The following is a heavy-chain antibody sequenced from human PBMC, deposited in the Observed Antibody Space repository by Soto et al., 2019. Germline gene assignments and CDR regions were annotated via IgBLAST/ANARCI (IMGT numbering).Heavy chain of an antibody. CDR2: ISYDGSNK. J-gene: IGHJ3*02. CDR1: GFTFSSYA. Sequence: QVQLVESGGGVVQPGRSLRLSCAASGFTFSSYAMHWVRQAPGKGLEWVADISYDGSNKYYADSVKGRFTISRDNSKNTLYLQMNSLRAEDTAVYYCASPLYSTHDAFDIWGQGTMVTVSS. CDR3: ASPLYSTHDAFDI. V-gene: IGHV3-30-3*01. D-gene: IGHD6-13*01.